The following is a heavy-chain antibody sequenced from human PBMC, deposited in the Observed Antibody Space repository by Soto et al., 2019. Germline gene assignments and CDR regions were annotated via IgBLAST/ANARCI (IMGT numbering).Heavy chain of an antibody. J-gene: IGHJ5*02. V-gene: IGHV1-69*01. D-gene: IGHD1-1*01. CDR3: ARAWNWNHGFDP. CDR2: IIPIFGTA. Sequence: QVQLVQSGAEVKKPGSSVKVSCKASGGTFSSYAISWVRQSHGQGLEWMGGIIPIFGTANYAQKFQGRVTIPADESTSTAYRELSSLRSEDTAVYYCARAWNWNHGFDPWGQGTLVTVSS. CDR1: GGTFSSYA.